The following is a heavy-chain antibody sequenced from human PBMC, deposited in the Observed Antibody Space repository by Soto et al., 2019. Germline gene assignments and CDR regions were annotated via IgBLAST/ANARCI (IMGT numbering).Heavy chain of an antibody. CDR3: VRPPYASDAFHI. V-gene: IGHV5-51*01. CDR2: IFPSDSDT. Sequence: GESLKISCKGFGYSFTNYWIGWVRQMPGKGLEWMGIIFPSDSDTRYSPSFQGQVTISADKSISTAYLQWSSLKASDTATYYCVRPPYASDAFHIWGQGTMVTVSS. D-gene: IGHD2-2*01. J-gene: IGHJ3*02. CDR1: GYSFTNYW.